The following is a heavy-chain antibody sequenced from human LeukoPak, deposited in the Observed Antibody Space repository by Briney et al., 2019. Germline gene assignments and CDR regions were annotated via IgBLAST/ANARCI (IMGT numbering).Heavy chain of an antibody. CDR1: GFTFSNYG. J-gene: IGHJ3*02. V-gene: IGHV3-30*02. D-gene: IGHD3-10*01. Sequence: GGSLRLSCAASGFTFSNYGIHWVRQAPGKGLQWVTFIRYDGSNKYYADSVKGRFTISRDNSKNTLYLQMNSLRAEDTAVYYCARDPRRGRDAFDIWGQGTMVTVSS. CDR3: ARDPRRGRDAFDI. CDR2: IRYDGSNK.